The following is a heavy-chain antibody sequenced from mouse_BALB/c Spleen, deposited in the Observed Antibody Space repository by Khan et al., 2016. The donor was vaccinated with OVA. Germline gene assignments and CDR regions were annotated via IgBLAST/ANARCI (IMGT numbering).Heavy chain of an antibody. V-gene: IGHV5-15*02. J-gene: IGHJ4*01. Sequence: EVELVESGGGLVQPGGSRKLSCAASGFTFSDYGMAWVRQAPGKGPEWVAFISNLAYSIYYADTVTGRFTISRENAKNTLYQEMSTLRSEDTAMYYFARSWAMDYWGQGTSVTVSS. CDR3: ARSWAMDY. CDR2: ISNLAYSI. CDR1: GFTFSDYG.